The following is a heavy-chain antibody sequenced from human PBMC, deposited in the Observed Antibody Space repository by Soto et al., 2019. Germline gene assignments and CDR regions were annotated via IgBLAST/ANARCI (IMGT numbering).Heavy chain of an antibody. V-gene: IGHV1-69*13. D-gene: IGHD2-2*01. CDR1: GGTFSSYA. J-gene: IGHJ6*02. CDR2: IIPIFGTA. Sequence: ASVKVSCKASGGTFSSYAISWVRQAPGQGLEWMGGIIPIFGTANYAQKFQGRVTITADESTSTAYMELSSLRSEDTAVYYCASQGIVVVPAAVLTYYYYGMDVWGQGTTVTVSS. CDR3: ASQGIVVVPAAVLTYYYYGMDV.